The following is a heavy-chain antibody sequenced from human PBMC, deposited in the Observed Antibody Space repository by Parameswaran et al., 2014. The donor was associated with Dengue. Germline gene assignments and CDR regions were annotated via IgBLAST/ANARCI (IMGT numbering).Heavy chain of an antibody. D-gene: IGHD2-8*01. V-gene: IGHV1-2*02. Sequence: WVRQAPGQGLEWMGWINPKNGGTNFARKFHGRVTMTRDTSISTAYMELSRLRSDDTAIYYCAIMLRRFDSWGQGTLVTVSS. J-gene: IGHJ4*02. CDR3: AIMLRRFDS. CDR2: INPKNGGT.